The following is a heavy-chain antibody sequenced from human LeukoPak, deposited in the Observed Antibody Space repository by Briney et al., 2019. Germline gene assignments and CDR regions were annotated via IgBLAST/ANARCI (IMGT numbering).Heavy chain of an antibody. CDR2: IYHSGST. V-gene: IGHV4-30-2*01. D-gene: IGHD4-17*01. Sequence: PSETLSLTCTVSGGSISSGGYSWSWIRQPPGKGLEWIGYIYHSGSTYYNPSLKSRVTISVDRSKNQFSLKLSSVTAADMAVYYCARRSYGDISGFDPWGQGTLVTVSS. CDR3: ARRSYGDISGFDP. CDR1: GGSISSGGYS. J-gene: IGHJ5*02.